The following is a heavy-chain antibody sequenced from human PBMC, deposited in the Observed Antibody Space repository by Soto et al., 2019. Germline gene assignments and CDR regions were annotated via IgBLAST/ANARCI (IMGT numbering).Heavy chain of an antibody. CDR1: GGSVSSGSYY. Sequence: SETLSLTCTVSGGSVSSGSYYWSWIRQPPGKGLEWIGYIYYSGSTNYNPSLKSRVTISVDTSKNQFSLKLSSVTAADTAVYYCARDRLELRDYYYYGMDVWGQGTTVTVS. CDR3: ARDRLELRDYYYYGMDV. D-gene: IGHD1-7*01. V-gene: IGHV4-61*01. J-gene: IGHJ6*02. CDR2: IYYSGST.